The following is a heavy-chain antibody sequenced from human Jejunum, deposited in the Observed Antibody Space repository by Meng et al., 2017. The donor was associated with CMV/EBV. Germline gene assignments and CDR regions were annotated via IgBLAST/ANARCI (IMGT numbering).Heavy chain of an antibody. J-gene: IGHJ3*01. V-gene: IGHV3-30*18. CDR3: VKSRATLGAFDL. Sequence: WVSQAPGKGPEGRSLSTTYGDDAYYEETVGGRFNISKDNSGNVVTLQMNNLRSEDTAVYYCVKSRATLGAFDLWGRGTQVTVSS. CDR2: STTYGDDA.